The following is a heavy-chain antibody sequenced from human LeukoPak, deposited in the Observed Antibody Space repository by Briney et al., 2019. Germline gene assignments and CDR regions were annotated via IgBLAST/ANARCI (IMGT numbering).Heavy chain of an antibody. Sequence: SETLSLTCTVSGYSISSGYYWGWIRQPPGKGLEWIGSIYHSGSTYYNPSLKSRVTISVDTSKNQFSLKLSSVTTADTAVYYCAIRAAYYYDSSGLFWGQGTLVTVSS. CDR3: AIRAAYYYDSSGLF. V-gene: IGHV4-38-2*02. CDR1: GYSISSGYY. J-gene: IGHJ4*02. CDR2: IYHSGST. D-gene: IGHD3-22*01.